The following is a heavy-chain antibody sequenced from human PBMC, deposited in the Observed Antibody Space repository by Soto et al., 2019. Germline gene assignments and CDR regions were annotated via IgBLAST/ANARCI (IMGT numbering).Heavy chain of an antibody. CDR1: GYNFITSG. J-gene: IGHJ2*01. CDR3: ARGRYFATTHRQWWYFDL. V-gene: IGHV1-18*01. D-gene: IGHD3-10*01. Sequence: QVQLVQSGPEVKRPGASVKVSCKASGYNFITSGINWVRQAPGQGLEWMGWISTANGDRKYAQKCKGRVTMTSEVSTTTAYMELTNLRSDDTAVYFCARGRYFATTHRQWWYFDLWGRGTLVTVSS. CDR2: ISTANGDR.